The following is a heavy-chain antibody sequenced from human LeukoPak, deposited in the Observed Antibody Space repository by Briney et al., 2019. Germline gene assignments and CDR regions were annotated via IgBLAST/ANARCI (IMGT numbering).Heavy chain of an antibody. J-gene: IGHJ6*02. V-gene: IGHV4-59*01. CDR2: AYYNGNT. Sequence: SETLSLTCTVSGGSIGTDHWSWIRQPPGKGLDWIGYAYYNGNTNYNPSPNSRVTISVDTSNNQFPLRLTSVTTADTAVYYCARGHPPNLDVWGQGTTVTVSS. CDR3: ARGHPPNLDV. CDR1: GGSIGTDH.